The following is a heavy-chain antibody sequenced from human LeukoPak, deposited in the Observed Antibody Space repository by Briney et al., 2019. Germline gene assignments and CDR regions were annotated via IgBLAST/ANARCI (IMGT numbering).Heavy chain of an antibody. D-gene: IGHD3-10*01. V-gene: IGHV3-66*02. CDR1: GFTVSQNY. Sequence: GGSLRLSCAASGFTVSQNYMSWVRQAPGRGLEWVSLIYADGTTHYADSVKGRFTISRDNSKNTVYLQMNSVRPEDTAVYYCARDRAGTQAWVEFDPWGQGTLVTVSS. J-gene: IGHJ5*02. CDR3: ARDRAGTQAWVEFDP. CDR2: IYADGTT.